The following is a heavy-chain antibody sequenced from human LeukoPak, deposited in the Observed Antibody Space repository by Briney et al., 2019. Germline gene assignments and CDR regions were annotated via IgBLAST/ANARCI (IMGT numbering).Heavy chain of an antibody. CDR1: GFTFSSYA. D-gene: IGHD3-22*01. Sequence: ARSLRLSCAASGFTFSSYAMSWVRQPPGKGLEWVSAVGGTNGRTYYADSVKGRLTISTANSKNTLYLQMNSLRDEDTAVYYCAKHYYDTSGAPRYFDYWGQGTLVTASS. CDR3: AKHYYDTSGAPRYFDY. J-gene: IGHJ4*02. V-gene: IGHV3-23*01. CDR2: VGGTNGRT.